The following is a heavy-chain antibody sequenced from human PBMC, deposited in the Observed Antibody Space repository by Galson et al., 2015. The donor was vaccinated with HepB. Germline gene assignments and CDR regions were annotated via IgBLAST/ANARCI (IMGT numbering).Heavy chain of an antibody. CDR3: TTLQWT. CDR1: GFTFSDAW. D-gene: IGHD6-19*01. Sequence: SLRLSCAASGFTFSDAWMYWVRQAPGKGLEWVGRIKSKTDNDTTGYAAPVEGRFTISRDDSKNTLYLQMNGLKTEDTAVYYCTTLQWTWGQGTLVTVSS. CDR2: IKSKTDNDTT. V-gene: IGHV3-15*01. J-gene: IGHJ5*02.